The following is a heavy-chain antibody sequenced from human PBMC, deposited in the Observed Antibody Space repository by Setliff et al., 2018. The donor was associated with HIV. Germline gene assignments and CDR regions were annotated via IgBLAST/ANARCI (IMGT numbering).Heavy chain of an antibody. CDR3: ASGPRIGWERLEF. Sequence: SAESLSLSCAASGLTFSSYSMNWAGRAPGKGLEWVSYISVSSSITHYADSVKGRFTISRDNAKNSLYLQMNRLRAEDTAVSFCASGPRIGWERLEFWGQGTLVTVSS. D-gene: IGHD1-26*01. CDR2: ISVSSSIT. V-gene: IGHV3-48*01. CDR1: GLTFSSYS. J-gene: IGHJ4*02.